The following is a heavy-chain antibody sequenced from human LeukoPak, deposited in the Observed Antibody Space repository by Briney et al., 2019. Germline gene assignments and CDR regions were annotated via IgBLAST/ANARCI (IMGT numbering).Heavy chain of an antibody. D-gene: IGHD3-10*01. CDR1: GGSISSSSYY. J-gene: IGHJ4*02. CDR3: AREIIGSGSYYLDY. CDR2: IYYSGST. Sequence: PSETLSLTCTVSGGSISSSSYYWGWIRQPPGKGLEWIGSIYYSGSTYYNPSLKSRVTISVDTSKNQFSLKLSSVTAADTAVYYCAREIIGSGSYYLDYWGQGTLVTVSS. V-gene: IGHV4-39*07.